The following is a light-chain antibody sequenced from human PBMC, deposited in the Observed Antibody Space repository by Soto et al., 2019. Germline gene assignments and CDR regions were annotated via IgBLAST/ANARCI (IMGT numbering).Light chain of an antibody. Sequence: PGEPASLSCWASQSVRRYLAWYQQKLGQAPRLLIYGASTRATDMPGRFSGSGSGTEFTLTISSLQSEDFAVYYCQQYKNWPRTFGRGTMVDIK. V-gene: IGKV3-15*01. J-gene: IGKJ4*02. CDR1: QSVRRY. CDR2: GAS. CDR3: QQYKNWPRT.